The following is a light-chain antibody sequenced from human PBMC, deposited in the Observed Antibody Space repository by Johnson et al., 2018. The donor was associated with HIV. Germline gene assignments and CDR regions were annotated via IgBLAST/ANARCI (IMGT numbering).Light chain of an antibody. Sequence: VLTQPPSVSAAPGQKVTIPRSGSSSNIGNNYVSWYQQVPGTAPKLLIYDNDERPSGIPDRFSGSKSGASATPGLTGLQTGDEANYYCGTGASRLSAGGVFGTVTKVTVL. CDR1: SSNIGNNY. CDR2: DND. CDR3: GTGASRLSAGGV. J-gene: IGLJ1*01. V-gene: IGLV1-51*01.